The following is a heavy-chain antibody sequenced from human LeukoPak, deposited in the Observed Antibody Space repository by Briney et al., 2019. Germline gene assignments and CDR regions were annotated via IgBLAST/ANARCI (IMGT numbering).Heavy chain of an antibody. CDR2: ISGSDGST. J-gene: IGHJ4*02. V-gene: IGHV3-23*01. CDR3: AKRASSSSGLGY. CDR1: GFTFSSYA. D-gene: IGHD6-6*01. Sequence: PGGSLRLSCAASGFTFSSYAMSWVRQAPGKGLEWVSGISGSDGSTNYADSVKGRFTISRENSKNTLYLQMNSLRAEDTAVYYCAKRASSSSGLGYWGQGTLVTVSS.